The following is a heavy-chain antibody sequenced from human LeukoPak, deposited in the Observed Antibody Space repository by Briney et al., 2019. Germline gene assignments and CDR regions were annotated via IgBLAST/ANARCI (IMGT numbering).Heavy chain of an antibody. CDR1: GFTFSSYS. CDR3: ARDGWPGSSYYRPFDY. D-gene: IGHD6-13*01. Sequence: GGSLRLSCAASGFTFSSYSINWVRQAPGKGLEWVSSISSSSYIYYADSVKGRFTISRDNAKNSLCLQMNSLRAEDTAVYYCARDGWPGSSYYRPFDYWGQGTLVTVSS. J-gene: IGHJ4*02. CDR2: ISSSSYI. V-gene: IGHV3-21*01.